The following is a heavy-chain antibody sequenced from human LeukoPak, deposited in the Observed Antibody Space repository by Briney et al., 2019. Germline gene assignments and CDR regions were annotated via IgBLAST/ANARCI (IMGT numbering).Heavy chain of an antibody. J-gene: IGHJ4*02. CDR2: IWYDGSYK. D-gene: IGHD3-22*01. CDR3: ARDPTASSDSSGYYLNTIHF. Sequence: PGGSLRLSCAASGFTFSSYGMHWVRQAPGKGLEWVAVIWYDGSYKYYADSVKGRSTISRDNSKNTLYLQMNSLRAEDTAVYYCARDPTASSDSSGYYLNTIHFWGEGPLVPVSS. V-gene: IGHV3-33*01. CDR1: GFTFSSYG.